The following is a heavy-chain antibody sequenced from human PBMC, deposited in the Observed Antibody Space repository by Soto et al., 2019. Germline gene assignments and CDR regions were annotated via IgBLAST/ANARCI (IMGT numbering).Heavy chain of an antibody. D-gene: IGHD6-19*01. CDR1: GFTLSDHY. Sequence: QVQLVESGGGLVKPGGSLRLSCAASGFTLSDHYMSWIRQAPGKGLEWVSYISSSSSYTDYADSVNGRFTISRDNAKNSLYLQMNSLRAEDPAVYYCARGASGGSGWNYYYYYGMDVWGQGTTVTVSS. V-gene: IGHV3-11*05. CDR3: ARGASGGSGWNYYYYYGMDV. CDR2: ISSSSSYT. J-gene: IGHJ6*02.